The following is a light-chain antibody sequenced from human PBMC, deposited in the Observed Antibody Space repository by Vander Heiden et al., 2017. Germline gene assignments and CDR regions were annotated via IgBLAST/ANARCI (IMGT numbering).Light chain of an antibody. Sequence: QSVLPQPPSVSGAPGQRVTISCTGSSSNIGAGYDVHCDQHLPGTAPKLLIFDKSNRPSGVPDRVSGSKSGTSASLAITGLQAEDEADYYCQSYDDNLNAWVFGGGSKVTVL. J-gene: IGLJ3*02. V-gene: IGLV1-40*01. CDR3: QSYDDNLNAWV. CDR1: SSNIGAGYD. CDR2: DKS.